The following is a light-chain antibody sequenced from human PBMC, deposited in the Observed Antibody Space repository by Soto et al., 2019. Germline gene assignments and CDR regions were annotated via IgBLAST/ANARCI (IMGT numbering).Light chain of an antibody. CDR2: GAS. J-gene: IGKJ4*01. V-gene: IGKV3-20*01. Sequence: IVLAQAPGTLYLSPGDRATLSCRAIQPISSHNYLAWYQQKPGQGPRVLIYGASGRATGIPDRFSGSGSGTDFTLTISRLEPEDFTVYYCQQYDNSLLTFGGGTMVDIK. CDR1: QPISSHNY. CDR3: QQYDNSLLT.